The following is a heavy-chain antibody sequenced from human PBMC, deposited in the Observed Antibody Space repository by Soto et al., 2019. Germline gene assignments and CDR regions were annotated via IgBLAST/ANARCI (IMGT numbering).Heavy chain of an antibody. J-gene: IGHJ5*01. V-gene: IGHV3-7*03. CDR2: IKADGSEK. Sequence: EVHLVDAGGGWVQPGGSLRLSGAVSGFTFSNHWMNWVRQAPGTGLEWLANIKADGSEKYYVESVKGRFPISRDNATNSLYLQMNSLRAEYTAGYYCARARGVDSWGQGTLVTVSS. CDR3: ARARGVDS. CDR1: GFTFSNHW.